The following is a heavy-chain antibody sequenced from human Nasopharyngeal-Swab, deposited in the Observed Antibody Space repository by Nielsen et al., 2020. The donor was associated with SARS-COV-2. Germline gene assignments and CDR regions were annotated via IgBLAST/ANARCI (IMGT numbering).Heavy chain of an antibody. CDR2: INHSGST. Sequence: SETLSPTCAVYGRSFSGYYWSWIRQPPGKGLEWIGEINHSGSTNYNPCLKSRVTISVDTSKTQFSLKLSSVTAADTAVYYCASHRGYSRNGMDVWGQGTTVTVSS. D-gene: IGHD5-18*01. V-gene: IGHV4-34*01. CDR1: GRSFSGYY. J-gene: IGHJ6*02. CDR3: ASHRGYSRNGMDV.